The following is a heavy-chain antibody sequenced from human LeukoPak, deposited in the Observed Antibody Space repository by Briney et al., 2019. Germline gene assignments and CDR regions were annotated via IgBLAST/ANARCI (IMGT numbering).Heavy chain of an antibody. CDR1: GFTFSSYG. CDR2: IYSGGST. D-gene: IGHD3-10*01. Sequence: GGSLRLSCAASGFTFSSYGMHWVRQAQGKGLEWVSVIYSGGSTYYADSVKGRFTISRDNSKNTLYLQMNSLRAEDTAVYYCARDESFYGSGRYYWGQGTLVTVSS. J-gene: IGHJ4*02. CDR3: ARDESFYGSGRYY. V-gene: IGHV3-53*01.